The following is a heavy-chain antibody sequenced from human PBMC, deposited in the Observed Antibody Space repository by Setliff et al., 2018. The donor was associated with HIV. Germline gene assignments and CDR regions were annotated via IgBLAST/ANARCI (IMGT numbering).Heavy chain of an antibody. CDR2: IHHSGSV. Sequence: SETLSLTCPVSGYSISSGYYWGWIRQPPGKGLEWIGNIHHSGSVYYNLSLKRRVTISVDASKNQFSLKLTSATAADTAVYYCARVVWGYSSNWSIDYWGQGMLVTVSS. D-gene: IGHD6-13*01. CDR1: GYSISSGYY. CDR3: ARVVWGYSSNWSIDY. V-gene: IGHV4-38-2*02. J-gene: IGHJ4*02.